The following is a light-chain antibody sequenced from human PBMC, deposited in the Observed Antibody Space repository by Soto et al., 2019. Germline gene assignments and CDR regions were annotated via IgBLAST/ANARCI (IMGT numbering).Light chain of an antibody. CDR3: QQYSSYPWT. J-gene: IGKJ1*01. CDR1: QSISTW. CDR2: KAS. Sequence: DIQMTQSPSTLSASVGDRVTITCRASQSISTWLAWYQQKPGKAPNLLIYKASSLESGVPSRFSGSGSGTEFTLTISSLQPDDFATYYCQQYSSYPWTFGQGTEVEIK. V-gene: IGKV1-5*03.